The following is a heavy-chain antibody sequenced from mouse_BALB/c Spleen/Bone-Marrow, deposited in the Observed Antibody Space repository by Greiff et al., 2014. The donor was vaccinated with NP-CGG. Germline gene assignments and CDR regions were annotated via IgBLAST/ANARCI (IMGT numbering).Heavy chain of an antibody. D-gene: IGHD2-4*01. V-gene: IGHV1S132*01. CDR2: IFPGTETS. Sequence: VQLQQSGAEVVKPGASVKLSCKTSGYTFTNYWIQWVKQRPGQGLGWIGEIFPGTETSYYNEKFKDKATLTVDTSSSTAYIQLSNLTSEDSAVYFCSRNYDYDEGAWFTYWGQGTLVTVSA. CDR3: SRNYDYDEGAWFTY. CDR1: GYTFTNYW. J-gene: IGHJ3*01.